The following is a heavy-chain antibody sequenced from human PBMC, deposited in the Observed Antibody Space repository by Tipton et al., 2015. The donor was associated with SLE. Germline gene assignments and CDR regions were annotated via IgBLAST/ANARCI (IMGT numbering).Heavy chain of an antibody. J-gene: IGHJ2*01. CDR3: ARERRETYYDFWSGSGWYFDL. Sequence: SLRLSCAASGFTVSSNYMSWVRQAPGKGLEWVSVIYSGGSTYYADSVKGRFTISRDNSKNTLYLQMNSLRAEDTAVYYCARERRETYYDFWSGSGWYFDLWGRGTLVTVSS. D-gene: IGHD3-3*01. CDR2: IYSGGST. V-gene: IGHV3-66*02. CDR1: GFTVSSNY.